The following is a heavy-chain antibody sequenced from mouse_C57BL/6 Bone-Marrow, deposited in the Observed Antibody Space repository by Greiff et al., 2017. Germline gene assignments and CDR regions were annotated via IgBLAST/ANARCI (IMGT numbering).Heavy chain of an antibody. Sequence: QVQLQQPGAELVKPGASVKMSCKASGYTFTSYWITWVKQRPGQGLEWIGDIYPGSGSTNYNAKFKSKATLTVDTSSSSAYMQLSSLTSEDSAVXSCSREGYGYYFYWYFDVWGTGTTVTVSS. J-gene: IGHJ1*03. CDR1: GYTFTSYW. V-gene: IGHV1-55*01. D-gene: IGHD2-3*01. CDR2: IYPGSGST. CDR3: SREGYGYYFYWYFDV.